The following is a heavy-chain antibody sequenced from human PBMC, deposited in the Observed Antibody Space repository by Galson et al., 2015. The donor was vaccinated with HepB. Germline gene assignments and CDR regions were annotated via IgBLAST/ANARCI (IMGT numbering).Heavy chain of an antibody. J-gene: IGHJ5*02. V-gene: IGHV1-46*03. CDR1: GYTFTSYY. D-gene: IGHD3-10*01. CDR2: INPSGGST. Sequence: SVKVSCKASGYTFTSYYMHWVRQAPGQGLEWMGIINPSGGSTSYAQKFQGRVTMTRDTSTSTVYMELSSLRSEDTAVYYCARKGGILWFGEYDWFDPWGQGTLVTVSP. CDR3: ARKGGILWFGEYDWFDP.